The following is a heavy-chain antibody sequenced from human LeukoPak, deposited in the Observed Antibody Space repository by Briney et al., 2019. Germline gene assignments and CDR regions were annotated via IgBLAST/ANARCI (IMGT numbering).Heavy chain of an antibody. D-gene: IGHD3/OR15-3a*01. CDR2: ISSSSSYT. Sequence: GGSLRLSCAASGFTFSDYYMSWIRQAPGKGLEWVSYISSSSSYTKNADAVKGRFTISRDNARKSVYLQMNSLRAEDTAVYYCGRGQWTSDYWGQGTLVTVSS. V-gene: IGHV3-11*05. CDR3: GRGQWTSDY. CDR1: GFTFSDYY. J-gene: IGHJ4*02.